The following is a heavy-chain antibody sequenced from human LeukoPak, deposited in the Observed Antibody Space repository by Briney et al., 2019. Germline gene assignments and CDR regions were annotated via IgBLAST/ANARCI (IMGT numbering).Heavy chain of an antibody. D-gene: IGHD2-8*01. CDR1: GFTFSSYA. CDR2: ISSNGGST. V-gene: IGHV3-64*01. Sequence: GGSLRLSCAASGFTFSSYAMHWVRQAPGKGLEYVSAISSNGGSTYYANSVKGRFTISRDDSKNTLYLQMGSLRAEDMAVYYCARAPRVSMHYAFYIWGQGTMVTVSS. CDR3: ARAPRVSMHYAFYI. J-gene: IGHJ3*02.